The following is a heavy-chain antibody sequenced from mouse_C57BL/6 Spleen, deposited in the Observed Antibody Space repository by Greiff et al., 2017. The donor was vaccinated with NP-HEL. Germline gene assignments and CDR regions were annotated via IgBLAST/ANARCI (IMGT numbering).Heavy chain of an antibody. CDR1: GYAFSSSW. V-gene: IGHV1-82*01. CDR3: ARWDYYGSSFDY. D-gene: IGHD1-1*01. J-gene: IGHJ2*01. CDR2: IYPGDGDT. Sequence: VVEPGASVKISCKASGYAFSSSWMNWVKQRPGKGLEWIGRIYPGDGDTNYNGKFKGKATLTADKSSSTAYMQLSSLTSEDSAVYFCARWDYYGSSFDYWGQGTTLTVSS.